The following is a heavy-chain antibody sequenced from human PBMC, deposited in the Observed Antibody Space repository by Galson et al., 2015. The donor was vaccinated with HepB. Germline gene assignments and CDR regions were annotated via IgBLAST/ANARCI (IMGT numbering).Heavy chain of an antibody. CDR2: ISYDGNNK. J-gene: IGHJ2*01. D-gene: IGHD6-19*01. CDR3: AREALYHWLVKGWYFDL. CDR1: GFTFSSYA. Sequence: SLRLSCAASGFTFSSYAMHWVRQAPGKGLEWVAVISYDGNNKYYADSVKGRFTISRDNSKNTLYLQMNSLRAEDTAVYYCAREALYHWLVKGWYFDLWGRGTLVTVSS. V-gene: IGHV3-30-3*01.